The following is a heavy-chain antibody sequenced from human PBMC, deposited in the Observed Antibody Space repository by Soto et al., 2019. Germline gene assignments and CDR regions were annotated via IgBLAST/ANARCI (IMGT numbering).Heavy chain of an antibody. J-gene: IGHJ5*02. V-gene: IGHV3-30-3*01. D-gene: IGHD3-3*01. CDR2: ISYDGSNK. CDR3: ARESSVYDFWSGYPNWFDP. CDR1: GFTFSGYG. Sequence: GGSLRLSCAASGFTFSGYGMHWVRQAPGKGLEWVAVISYDGSNKYYADSVKGRFTISRDNSKNTLYLQMNSLRAEDTAVYYCARESSVYDFWSGYPNWFDPWGQGTLVTVSS.